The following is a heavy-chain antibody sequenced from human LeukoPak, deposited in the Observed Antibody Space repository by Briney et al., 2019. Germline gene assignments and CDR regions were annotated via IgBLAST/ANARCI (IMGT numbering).Heavy chain of an antibody. CDR2: IYWDDDK. J-gene: IGHJ5*02. D-gene: IGHD3-10*01. Sequence: SGPTLVKPTQTRTLTCTFSGISLSTSGVGVGWIRQPPGKALEWLALIYWDDDKRYSPSLKSRLTITKDTSKNQVALTMTNMDPVDTATYYCAHRGYYGSANPWGQGTLVTVSS. CDR1: GISLSTSGVG. V-gene: IGHV2-5*02. CDR3: AHRGYYGSANP.